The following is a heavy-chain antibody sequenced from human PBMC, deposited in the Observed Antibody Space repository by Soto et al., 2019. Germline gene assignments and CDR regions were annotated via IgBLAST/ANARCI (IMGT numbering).Heavy chain of an antibody. CDR3: ARDRIAAAGSDVFDI. CDR1: GYTFTGYY. J-gene: IGHJ3*02. Sequence: ASVKVSCKASGYTFTGYYMHWVRQAPGQGLEWMGWINPNSGGTNYAQKFQGWVTMTRDTSISTAYMELSRLRSDDTAVYYCARDRIAAAGSDVFDIWGQGTMVTVS. CDR2: INPNSGGT. V-gene: IGHV1-2*04. D-gene: IGHD6-13*01.